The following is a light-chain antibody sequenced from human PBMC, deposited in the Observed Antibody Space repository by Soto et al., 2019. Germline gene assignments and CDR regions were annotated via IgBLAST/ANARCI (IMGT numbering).Light chain of an antibody. CDR2: DAS. Sequence: EIVLTQSPATLSLSPGERATLSCRASQSVSSYLAWYQQKPGQAPRLLIYDASNRATGIPARFRGSGSGTDFTLTISSLEPEDFAFYYCQQRSNWPPGWTFGQGTKV. CDR1: QSVSSY. V-gene: IGKV3-11*01. J-gene: IGKJ1*01. CDR3: QQRSNWPPGWT.